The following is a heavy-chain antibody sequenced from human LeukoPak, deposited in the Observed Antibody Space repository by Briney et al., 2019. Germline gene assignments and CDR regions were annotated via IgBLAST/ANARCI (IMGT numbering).Heavy chain of an antibody. CDR3: ARGGSGSYYNPGDY. Sequence: QPGGSLRLSCAASGFTVSSSHMSWVRQAPGKGLEWVSIIYSGGSTYYADSVKGRFTISGDNSKNTLSLQMNSLRAEDTAVYYCARGGSGSYYNPGDYWGQGTLVTVSS. V-gene: IGHV3-66*01. J-gene: IGHJ4*02. CDR1: GFTVSSSH. CDR2: IYSGGST. D-gene: IGHD3-10*01.